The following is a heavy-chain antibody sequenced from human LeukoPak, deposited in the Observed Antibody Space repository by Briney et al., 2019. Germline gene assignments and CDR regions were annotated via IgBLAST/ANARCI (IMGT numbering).Heavy chain of an antibody. V-gene: IGHV3-43*02. Sequence: GGSLRLSCAASGFTFGDYTMHWFRQPPGRGLQWVSLITGDGGTTSYAGSVKSRSTISRDNSKNSLYLHMNSLRNEDTGLYYCAKGHFGAGHYWGQGTLVTVSS. J-gene: IGHJ4*02. CDR1: GFTFGDYT. CDR3: AKGHFGAGHY. CDR2: ITGDGGTT. D-gene: IGHD3-3*01.